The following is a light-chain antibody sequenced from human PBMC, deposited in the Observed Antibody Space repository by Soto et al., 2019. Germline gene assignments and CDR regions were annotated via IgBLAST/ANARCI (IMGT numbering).Light chain of an antibody. CDR3: QQYNNWPQT. V-gene: IGKV3-15*01. CDR1: QSVRSN. CDR2: DAS. Sequence: EIVMTQSPDTLSVSPGERVTLSCRASQSVRSNLAWYQQKPGQAPRLLIYDASTRATGIPARFSGSGSGTDFTLTISGLQSEDFAVYYCQQYNNWPQTFGQGTKVDNK. J-gene: IGKJ1*01.